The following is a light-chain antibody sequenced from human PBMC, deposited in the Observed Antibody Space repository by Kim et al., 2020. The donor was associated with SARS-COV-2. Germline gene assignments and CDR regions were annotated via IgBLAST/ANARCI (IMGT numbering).Light chain of an antibody. CDR1: QSLFHA. Sequence: DIVVTQTPLSLPVTPGEPASISCRSSQSLFHALGWYVQKPGQSPQLLIYSVSYRASGVPDRFSGSGSGSDFTLKISRVEADDVGVYYCMQRIQFPLTFGGGTMLEI. CDR2: SVS. J-gene: IGKJ4*01. V-gene: IGKV2-40*01. CDR3: MQRIQFPLT.